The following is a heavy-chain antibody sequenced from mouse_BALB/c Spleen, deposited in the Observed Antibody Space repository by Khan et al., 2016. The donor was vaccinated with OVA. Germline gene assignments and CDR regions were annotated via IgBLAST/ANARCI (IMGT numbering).Heavy chain of an antibody. J-gene: IGHJ4*01. Sequence: EVELVESGPGLVKPSQSLSLTCTVTGYSITSNYAWNWIRQFPGNKLEWMGYISYSGSTNYNPSLKSRISITRDTSKNQFFLQLNSVTTEDTATYYCARGNYYGYAMDDWGQGTSITVSS. CDR2: ISYSGST. V-gene: IGHV3-2*02. CDR3: ARGNYYGYAMDD. CDR1: GYSITSNYA. D-gene: IGHD1-1*01.